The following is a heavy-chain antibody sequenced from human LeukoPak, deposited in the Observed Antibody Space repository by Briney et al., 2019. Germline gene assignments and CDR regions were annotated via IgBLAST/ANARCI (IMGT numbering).Heavy chain of an antibody. V-gene: IGHV1-46*01. CDR3: ARANGYSSGWYNFDY. J-gene: IGHJ4*02. CDR1: GYTFTIYY. D-gene: IGHD6-19*01. Sequence: ASVKVSCKASGYTFTIYYMHWVRQPPGQGLELVGIINPSGGSTSYSQKVQGRVTMTRETSTSTVYMALSSLRSEDTAVYYCARANGYSSGWYNFDYWGQGTLVTVSS. CDR2: INPSGGST.